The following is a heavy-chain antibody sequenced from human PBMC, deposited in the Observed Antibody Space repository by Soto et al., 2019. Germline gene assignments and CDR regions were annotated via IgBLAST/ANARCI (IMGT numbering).Heavy chain of an antibody. Sequence: QVQLQESGPGLVRPSETLSLTCTVSGDSISPHYWTWVRRAPGKGLEWVGYVYYTGTTMYNPSLKSRLTISVDRSKNQVSLNLTSVTAADTAVYYCARLGGYYQALDHWSQGTLVTVSS. J-gene: IGHJ4*02. CDR1: GDSISPHY. V-gene: IGHV4-59*08. CDR2: VYYTGTT. CDR3: ARLGGYYQALDH. D-gene: IGHD3-3*01.